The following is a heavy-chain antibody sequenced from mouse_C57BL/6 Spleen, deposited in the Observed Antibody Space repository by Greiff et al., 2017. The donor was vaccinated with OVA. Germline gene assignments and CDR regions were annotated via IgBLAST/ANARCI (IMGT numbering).Heavy chain of an antibody. CDR2: IRNKANGYTT. D-gene: IGHD1-1*01. J-gene: IGHJ2*01. V-gene: IGHV7-3*01. CDR3: ARYYYYYGSSYFDY. Sequence: EVNLVESGGGLVQPGGSLSLSCAASGFTFTDYYMSWVRQPPGKALEWLGFIRNKANGYTTEYSASVKGRFTISRDNSQSILYLQMNALRAEDSATYYCARYYYYYGSSYFDYWGQGTTLTVSS. CDR1: GFTFTDYY.